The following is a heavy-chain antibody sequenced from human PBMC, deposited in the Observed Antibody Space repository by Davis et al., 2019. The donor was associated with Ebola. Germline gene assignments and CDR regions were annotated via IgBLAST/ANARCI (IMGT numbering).Heavy chain of an antibody. J-gene: IGHJ6*03. Sequence: PGGSLRLSCAASGFTFSTYCMHWVRHVPGKGLVWVSTIQNDESSPNYADFVEGRFTISRDNAKNTMYLQMNGLRAEDTAVYYCARDRNGASYYMDVWGTGTTVTVSS. CDR2: IQNDESSP. D-gene: IGHD1-26*01. CDR1: GFTFSTYC. CDR3: ARDRNGASYYMDV. V-gene: IGHV3-74*01.